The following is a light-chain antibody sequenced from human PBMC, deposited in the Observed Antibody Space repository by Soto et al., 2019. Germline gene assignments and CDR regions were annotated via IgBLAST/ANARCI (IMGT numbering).Light chain of an antibody. CDR1: QSLLHSNGYNY. CDR3: MQALQSTWT. J-gene: IGKJ1*01. V-gene: IGKV2-28*01. Sequence: DIVMTQSPLSLPVTPGEPASISCRSSQSLLHSNGYNYLDWYLQKPGQSPQLLIYLGSNRASGVPDRFSGSGSGTDFTLKISRVEAEDAGFYYCMQALQSTWTFGQGTKVEIK. CDR2: LGS.